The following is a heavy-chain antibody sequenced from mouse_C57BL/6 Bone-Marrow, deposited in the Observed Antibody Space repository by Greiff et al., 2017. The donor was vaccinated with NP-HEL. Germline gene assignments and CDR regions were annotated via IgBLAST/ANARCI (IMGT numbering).Heavy chain of an antibody. CDR2: INPSSGYT. CDR1: GYTFTSYW. D-gene: IGHD4-1*02. J-gene: IGHJ4*01. Sequence: QVQLKESGAELAKPGASVKLSCKASGYTFTSYWMHWVKQRPGQGLEWIGYINPSSGYTKYNQKFKDKATLTADKSPSTAYMQLSSLTYEDSAVYYCARYRASTGTRAMDYWGQGTSVTVSS. V-gene: IGHV1-7*01. CDR3: ARYRASTGTRAMDY.